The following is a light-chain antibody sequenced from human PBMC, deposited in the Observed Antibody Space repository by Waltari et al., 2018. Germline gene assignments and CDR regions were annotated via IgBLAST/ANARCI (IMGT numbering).Light chain of an antibody. V-gene: IGKV1-39*01. CDR3: QQGYSTRFT. CDR1: HNINIY. CDR2: GAS. J-gene: IGKJ3*01. Sequence: DIQMTQSPSSLSASVGDTVTITCRASHNINIYLKWYQQKPGRAPKLLIHGASSLYTGVPSRFSGSGSGTDFTLTISSLQPEDFATYYCQQGYSTRFTFGPGTIVDMK.